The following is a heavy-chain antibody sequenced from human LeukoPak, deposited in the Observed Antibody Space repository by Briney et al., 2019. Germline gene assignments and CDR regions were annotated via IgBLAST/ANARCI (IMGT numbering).Heavy chain of an antibody. CDR1: GGSFSGYY. D-gene: IGHD2-15*01. CDR3: ARTTEGYCRGRSCYSYYYYMDV. J-gene: IGHJ6*03. V-gene: IGHV4-34*01. Sequence: PSETLSLTCAVYGGSFSGYYWSWIRQPPGKGLEWIGEINHSGSTNYNPSLKSRVTISVDTSKNQFSLRLSSVTAADTAVYYCARTTEGYCRGRSCYSYYYYMDVWGKGTTVTVSS. CDR2: INHSGST.